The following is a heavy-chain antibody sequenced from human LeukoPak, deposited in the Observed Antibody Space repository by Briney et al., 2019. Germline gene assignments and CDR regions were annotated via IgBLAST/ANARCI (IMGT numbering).Heavy chain of an antibody. D-gene: IGHD4-17*01. V-gene: IGHV3-30*03. CDR2: ISYDGSNK. CDR3: ARGTRDDYGDYGPVH. CDR1: GFTFSNAW. Sequence: GGSLRLSCAASGFTFSNAWMSWVRQAPGKGLEWVAVISYDGSNKYYADSVKGRFTISRDNSKNTLYLQMNSLRAEDTAVYYCARGTRDDYGDYGPVHWGQGTLVTVSS. J-gene: IGHJ4*02.